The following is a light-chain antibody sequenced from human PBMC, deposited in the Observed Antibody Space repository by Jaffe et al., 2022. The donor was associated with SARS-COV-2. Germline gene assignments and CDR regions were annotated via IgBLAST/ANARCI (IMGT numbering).Light chain of an antibody. CDR1: QSVLYNSDNKNY. J-gene: IGKJ2*03. CDR3: HQYYNWPPG. CDR2: WAS. V-gene: IGKV4-1*01. Sequence: DIVMTQSPDSLAVSLGERATINCKSSQSVLYNSDNKNYLAWYQQKPGQPPKLLIYWASTRESGVPDRFSGSGSGTDFTLTISSLQAEDVAVYFCHQYYNWPPGFGQGTKVEIK.